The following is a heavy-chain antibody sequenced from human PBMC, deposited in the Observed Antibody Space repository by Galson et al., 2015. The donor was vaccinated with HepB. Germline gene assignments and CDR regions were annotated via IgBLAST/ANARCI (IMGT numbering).Heavy chain of an antibody. CDR3: ARGFTTSSADAFDM. J-gene: IGHJ3*02. D-gene: IGHD1-14*01. Sequence: ETLSLTCAVYGGSFSGYYWSWIRQPPGKGLEWIGEINDSGRTNCNESLKSRVTMSVDTSKNHFSLKITSLTAADTAMYYCARGFTTSSADAFDMWGQGTMVTVSS. CDR2: INDSGRT. CDR1: GGSFSGYY. V-gene: IGHV4-34*01.